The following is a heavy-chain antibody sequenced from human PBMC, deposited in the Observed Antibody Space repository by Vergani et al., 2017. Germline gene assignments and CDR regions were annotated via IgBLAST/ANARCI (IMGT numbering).Heavy chain of an antibody. J-gene: IGHJ4*02. D-gene: IGHD5-24*01. CDR1: GFTFSNYS. Sequence: EVQLVESGGGLVKPGGSLRLSCAASGFTFSNYSMNWVRQTPGKGLEWVSSISSSGSNIHYADSVKGRFTISRDNAKNSLYLQMNSLRADDTAVYYCARGRDGYTYWGQGTLVTVSS. CDR2: ISSSGSNI. V-gene: IGHV3-21*01. CDR3: ARGRDGYTY.